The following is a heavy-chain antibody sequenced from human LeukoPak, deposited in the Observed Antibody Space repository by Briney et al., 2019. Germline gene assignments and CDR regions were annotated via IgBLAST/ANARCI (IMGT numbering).Heavy chain of an antibody. J-gene: IGHJ6*02. CDR3: ARSFSFYYYGMDV. V-gene: IGHV3-23*01. D-gene: IGHD3-3*02. CDR1: GFTFSSYA. CDR2: ISGSGGST. Sequence: GGPLRLSCAASGFTFSSYAMSWVRQAPGKGLEWVSAISGSGGSTYYADSVKGRFTISRDNSKNTLYLQMNSLRAEDTAVYYCARSFSFYYYGMDVWGQGTTVTVSS.